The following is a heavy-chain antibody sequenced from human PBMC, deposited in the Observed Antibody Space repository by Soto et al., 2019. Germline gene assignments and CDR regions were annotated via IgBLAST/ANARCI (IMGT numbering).Heavy chain of an antibody. J-gene: IGHJ4*02. Sequence: EVQLVESGGGLVKPGGSLRLSCAASGFTFSSYSMNWVRQAPGKGLEWVSSISSSSSYIYYADSVKGRFTISRDNAKNSLYLKLNSLRAEDTAVYYCARLSDPGYCSSTSCYIFDYWGQGTLVTVSS. CDR1: GFTFSSYS. D-gene: IGHD2-2*02. V-gene: IGHV3-21*01. CDR3: ARLSDPGYCSSTSCYIFDY. CDR2: ISSSSSYI.